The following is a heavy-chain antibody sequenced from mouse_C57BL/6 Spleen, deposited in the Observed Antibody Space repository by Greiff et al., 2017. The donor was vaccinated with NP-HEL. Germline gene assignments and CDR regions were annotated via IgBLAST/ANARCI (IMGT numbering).Heavy chain of an antibody. CDR1: GFSLTSYG. CDR2: IWRGGST. J-gene: IGHJ4*01. CDR3: ARSYEGYYYAMDY. Sequence: VQLQESGPGLVQPSQSLSITCTVSGFSLTSYGVHWVRQSPGKGLEWLGVIWRGGSTDYNAACISRRGLSKYNSKSQVFFKMNRLQADDTAIYYCARSYEGYYYAMDYWGQGTSVTVSS. D-gene: IGHD2-3*01. V-gene: IGHV2-2*01.